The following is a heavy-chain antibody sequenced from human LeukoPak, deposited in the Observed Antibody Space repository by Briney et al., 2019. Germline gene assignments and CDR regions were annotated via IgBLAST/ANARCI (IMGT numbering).Heavy chain of an antibody. CDR2: INPNSGGT. Sequence: GASVKVSCKASGYTFTSYDINWVRQATGQGLEWMGWINPNSGGTNYAQKFQGRVTMTRDTSISTAYMELSRLRSDDTAVYYCAGEQLNAFDIWGQGTMVTVSS. CDR3: AGEQLNAFDI. J-gene: IGHJ3*02. CDR1: GYTFTSYD. D-gene: IGHD6-13*01. V-gene: IGHV1-2*02.